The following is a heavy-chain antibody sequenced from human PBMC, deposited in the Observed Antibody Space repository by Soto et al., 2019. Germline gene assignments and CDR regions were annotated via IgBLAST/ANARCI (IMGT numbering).Heavy chain of an antibody. D-gene: IGHD3-22*01. CDR1: GFTFIGSA. Sequence: PGGSLRLSCASSGFTFIGSAIHWVRQASGKGLEWVGRIRSKTNTYATAYAVSVKGRFTISRDDSKSTAYLQMNSLKTEDTAVYFCTRLDYDDSSGYYPVDYWGQGTLVTVSS. V-gene: IGHV3-73*01. J-gene: IGHJ4*02. CDR2: IRSKTNTYAT. CDR3: TRLDYDDSSGYYPVDY.